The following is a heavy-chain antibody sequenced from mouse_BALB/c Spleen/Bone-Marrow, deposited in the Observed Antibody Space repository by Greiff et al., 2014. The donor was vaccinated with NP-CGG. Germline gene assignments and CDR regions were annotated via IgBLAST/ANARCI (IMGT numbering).Heavy chain of an antibody. V-gene: IGHV1-54*01. CDR3: ARCLTGTSAMDY. J-gene: IGHJ4*01. D-gene: IGHD4-1*01. Sequence: QVQLQQPGAELVRPGTSVKVSCKASGYAFTNYLIEWVKQRPGQGLEWIGVINPGSGGTNYNEKLKAKATLTADKSSSTAYMQLSSLTSDDSAVYFCARCLTGTSAMDYWGQGTSVTVSS. CDR2: INPGSGGT. CDR1: GYAFTNYL.